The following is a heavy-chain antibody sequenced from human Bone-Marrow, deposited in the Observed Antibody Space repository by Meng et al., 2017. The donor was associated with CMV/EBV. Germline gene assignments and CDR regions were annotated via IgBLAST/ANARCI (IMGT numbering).Heavy chain of an antibody. Sequence: GESRKISCAASGFTFSSYAMHWVRQAPGKGLEWVAVVSYDGSNKYYADSVKGRFTISRDNSKNTLYLQTNSLRAEDTGVYYGARGSLRYGDYWGQGTLVTVSS. J-gene: IGHJ4*02. CDR3: ARGSLRYGDY. CDR1: GFTFSSYA. V-gene: IGHV3-30*04. CDR2: VSYDGSNK. D-gene: IGHD3-9*01.